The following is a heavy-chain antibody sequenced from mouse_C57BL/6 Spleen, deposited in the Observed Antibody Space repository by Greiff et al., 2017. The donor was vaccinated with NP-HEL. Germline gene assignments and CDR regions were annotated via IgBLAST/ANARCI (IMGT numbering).Heavy chain of an antibody. J-gene: IGHJ4*01. CDR1: GYTFTDYE. V-gene: IGHV1-15*01. Sequence: QVQLKESGAELVRPGASVTLSCKASGYTFTDYEMHWVKQTPVHGLEWIGAIDPETVGTAYNQKFKGKAILTADKSSSTAYMELRSLTSEDSAVYYCTRRGYGTSYYYAMDYWGQGTSVTVSS. CDR2: IDPETVGT. D-gene: IGHD1-1*01. CDR3: TRRGYGTSYYYAMDY.